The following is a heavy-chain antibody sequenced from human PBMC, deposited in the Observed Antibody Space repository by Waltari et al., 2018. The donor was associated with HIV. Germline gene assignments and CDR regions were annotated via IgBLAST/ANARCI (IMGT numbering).Heavy chain of an antibody. V-gene: IGHV1-2*02. CDR1: GYTFTGYY. J-gene: IGHJ5*02. D-gene: IGHD3-3*01. Sequence: QVQLVQSGAEVKKPGASVKVSCKASGYTFTGYYMHWVRQAPGQGLEWMGWINPNSGGTNYAQKFQGRVTMTRDTSISTAYMELSRLRSDDTAVYYCARDQSTTIFGPGNWFDPWGQGTLVTVSS. CDR3: ARDQSTTIFGPGNWFDP. CDR2: INPNSGGT.